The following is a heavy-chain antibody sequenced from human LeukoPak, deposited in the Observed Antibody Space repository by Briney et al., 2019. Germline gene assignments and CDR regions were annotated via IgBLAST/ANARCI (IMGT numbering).Heavy chain of an antibody. CDR3: MKITMVRGSYNWFDP. Sequence: SETLSLTCTVSGGSISSSSYYWGWIRQPPGKGLEWIGSIYYSGSTYYNPSLKSRVTISVDTSKNQFSLKLSSVTAADTAVYYCMKITMVRGSYNWFDPWGQGTLVTVSS. J-gene: IGHJ5*02. D-gene: IGHD3-10*01. CDR1: GGSISSSSYY. CDR2: IYYSGST. V-gene: IGHV4-39*07.